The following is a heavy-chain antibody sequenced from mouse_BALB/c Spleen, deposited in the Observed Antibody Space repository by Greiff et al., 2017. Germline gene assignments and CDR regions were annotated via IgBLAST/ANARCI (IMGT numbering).Heavy chain of an antibody. CDR2: IWAGGST. Sequence: VMLVESGPGLVAPSQSLSITCTVSGFSLTSYGVHWVRQPPGKGLEWLGVIWAGGSTNYNSALMSRLSISKDNSKSQVFLKMNSLQTDDTAMYYCAREGDYGNYVWFAYWGQGTLVTVSA. V-gene: IGHV2-9*02. D-gene: IGHD2-1*01. J-gene: IGHJ3*01. CDR1: GFSLTSYG. CDR3: AREGDYGNYVWFAY.